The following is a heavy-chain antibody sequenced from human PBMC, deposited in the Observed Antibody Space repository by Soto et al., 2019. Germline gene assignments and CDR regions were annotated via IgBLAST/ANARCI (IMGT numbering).Heavy chain of an antibody. CDR2: IYHSGST. CDR3: ARGITYYYDSSGPPVFDP. Sequence: PSETLSLTCAVSGGSISSGGYSWSWIRQPPGKGLEWIGYIYHSGSTYYNPSLKSRVTISVDTSKNQFSLKLSSVTAADTAVYYCARGITYYYDSSGPPVFDPWGQGTLVTVSS. V-gene: IGHV4-30-2*01. J-gene: IGHJ5*02. D-gene: IGHD3-22*01. CDR1: GGSISSGGYS.